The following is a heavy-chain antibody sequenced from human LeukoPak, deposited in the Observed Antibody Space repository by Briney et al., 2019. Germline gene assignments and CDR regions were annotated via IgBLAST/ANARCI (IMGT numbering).Heavy chain of an antibody. CDR1: GFSFTTVG. CDR2: ISTYSGNT. CDR3: ARGHDSSSYLFY. J-gene: IGHJ4*02. V-gene: IGHV1-18*01. D-gene: IGHD3-22*01. Sequence: ASVKVSCKAPGFSFTTVGITWVRQAPGQGLEWMGWISTYSGNTNYAQKFQGRVTMTTETSTTTAYMELRSLRSDDTAVYYCARGHDSSSYLFYWGQGTLVTVSS.